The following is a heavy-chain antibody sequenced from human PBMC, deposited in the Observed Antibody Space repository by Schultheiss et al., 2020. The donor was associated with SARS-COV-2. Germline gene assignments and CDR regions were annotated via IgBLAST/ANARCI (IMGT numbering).Heavy chain of an antibody. CDR2: INHSGST. CDR1: GGSFRGYY. J-gene: IGHJ4*02. Sequence: SQTLSLTCAVYGGSFRGYYWSWIRQPPGKGLEWIGEINHSGSTNYNPSLKSRVTMSVDTSKNQFSLKLSSVTAADTAVYYCARAVKGPDYWGQGTLVTVSS. CDR3: ARAVKGPDY. D-gene: IGHD4-23*01. V-gene: IGHV4-34*01.